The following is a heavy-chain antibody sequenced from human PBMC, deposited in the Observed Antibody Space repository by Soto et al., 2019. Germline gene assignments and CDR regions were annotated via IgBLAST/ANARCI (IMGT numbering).Heavy chain of an antibody. J-gene: IGHJ6*02. CDR3: AKDLKSGAYYYYGMDV. D-gene: IGHD3-10*01. CDR1: GFTFSSYG. Sequence: GGYLRLSCAASGFTFSSYGMHWVRQAPGKGLEWVAVISYDGSNKYYADSVKGRFTISRDNSKNTLYLQMNSLRAEDTAVYYCAKDLKSGAYYYYGMDVWGQGTTVTVSS. CDR2: ISYDGSNK. V-gene: IGHV3-30*18.